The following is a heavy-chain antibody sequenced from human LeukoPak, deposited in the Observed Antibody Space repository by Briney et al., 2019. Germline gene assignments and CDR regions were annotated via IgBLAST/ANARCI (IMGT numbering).Heavy chain of an antibody. Sequence: GGSLRLSCAASGFTFDDYAMHWVRQAPGKGLEWVSGISWNSGSIGYADSVKGRFTISRDNAKNSLYLQMNSLRAEDTAVYYCAMYNWNDEGNFDYWGQGTLVTVSS. CDR1: GFTFDDYA. CDR2: ISWNSGSI. CDR3: AMYNWNDEGNFDY. J-gene: IGHJ4*02. D-gene: IGHD1-20*01. V-gene: IGHV3-9*01.